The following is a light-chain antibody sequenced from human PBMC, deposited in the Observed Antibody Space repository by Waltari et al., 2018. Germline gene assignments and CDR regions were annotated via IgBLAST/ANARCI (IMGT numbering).Light chain of an antibody. CDR3: QQFNTWWT. CDR2: GAS. CDR1: HSIRNN. Sequence: EIVLTQSPATLSVSPGERATIFCRASHSIRNNLAWYQQKPGQAPRLLIYGASTRATGIPARFSGSGSGTEFTLTISSLQSEDFAVYYCQQFNTWWTFGQGTKVEFK. J-gene: IGKJ1*01. V-gene: IGKV3-15*01.